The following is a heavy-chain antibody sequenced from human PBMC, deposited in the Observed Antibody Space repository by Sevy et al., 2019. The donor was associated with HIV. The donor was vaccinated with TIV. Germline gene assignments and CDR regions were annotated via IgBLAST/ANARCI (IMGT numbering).Heavy chain of an antibody. CDR2: ISHDGINE. J-gene: IGHJ6*02. CDR1: GFSFSYYG. Sequence: GGCLRLSCTGSGFSFSYYGIHWVRQAPGKGLDWVALISHDGINEYYADSVKGRFTISRDNSKNTVYLEMNRLRNEDTGIHFCANAYSGSYTHTYLYALDVWGQGTLVCVSS. D-gene: IGHD1-26*01. V-gene: IGHV3-30*18. CDR3: ANAYSGSYTHTYLYALDV.